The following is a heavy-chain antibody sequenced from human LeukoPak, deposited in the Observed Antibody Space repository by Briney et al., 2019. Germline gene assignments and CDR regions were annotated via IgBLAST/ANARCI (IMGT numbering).Heavy chain of an antibody. D-gene: IGHD5-24*01. CDR2: IDPSDSYT. Sequence: GESLKISCKGSGYSFTSYWISWVRQMPGKGLEWMGRIDPSDSYTTYRPSFQGHVTISADKSISTAYLQWSSLKASDTAMYYCARQAVEMATIWVFDYWGQGTLVTVSS. J-gene: IGHJ4*02. CDR3: ARQAVEMATIWVFDY. V-gene: IGHV5-10-1*01. CDR1: GYSFTSYW.